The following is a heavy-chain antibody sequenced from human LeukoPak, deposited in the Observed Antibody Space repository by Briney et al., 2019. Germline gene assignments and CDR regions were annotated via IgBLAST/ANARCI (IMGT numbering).Heavy chain of an antibody. V-gene: IGHV1-46*01. CDR1: GYTFTGYY. CDR2: INPSGGST. Sequence: GASVKVSCKASGYTFTGYYIHWVRLAPGQGLEWMGVINPSGGSTRYAQKFQDRVTMTRDMSTSTVYMELSSLRSEDTAVYYCAREGVSGSYLEYWGQGTLVTVSS. J-gene: IGHJ4*02. CDR3: AREGVSGSYLEY. D-gene: IGHD1-26*01.